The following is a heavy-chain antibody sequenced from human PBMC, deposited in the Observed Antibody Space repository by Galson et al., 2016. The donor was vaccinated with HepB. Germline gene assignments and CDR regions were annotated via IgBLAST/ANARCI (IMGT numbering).Heavy chain of an antibody. J-gene: IGHJ6*02. Sequence: SLRLSCAASGFMFNYYSMNWVRQAPGKGLEWISGITGTGGGTYYADSVKGRFTISRDTSKNTLFLQLSSLRVEDTAVYYCAKDHTGSTVGWSDGMDVWGQGTRVTVSS. CDR2: ITGTGGGT. CDR3: AKDHTGSTVGWSDGMDV. V-gene: IGHV3-23*01. CDR1: GFMFNYYS. D-gene: IGHD1-7*01.